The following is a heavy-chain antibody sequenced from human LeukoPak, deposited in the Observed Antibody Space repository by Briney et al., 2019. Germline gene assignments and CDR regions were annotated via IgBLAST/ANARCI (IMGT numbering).Heavy chain of an antibody. CDR1: VFTFSCYY. D-gene: IGHD5-12*01. CDR3: ARDSPPRSSGTSPSH. V-gene: IGHV3-7*01. CDR2: ISQDGRVI. Sequence: PGGSLRLSCSASVFTFSCYYRTWVRQAPGKVLECVAHISQDGRVIGYVDSVRGRFTISRDNAKKSLFLQMNSLRDEDTALYHCARDSPPRSSGTSPSHWGQGTLASASS. J-gene: IGHJ4*02.